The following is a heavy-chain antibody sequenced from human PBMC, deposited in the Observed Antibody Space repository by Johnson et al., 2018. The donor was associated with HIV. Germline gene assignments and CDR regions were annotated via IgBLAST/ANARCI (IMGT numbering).Heavy chain of an antibody. CDR3: ARIPGSGWEHDAFDI. D-gene: IGHD6-19*01. J-gene: IGHJ3*02. CDR2: ITSSGTSS. Sequence: QVQLVESGGGVVQPGRSLRLSCAASGFTFSDYYMIWIRQAPGKGLEWLSYITSSGTSSYYADSVKGRFTISRDNAKNSLYLQMNSLRAEDTAVYYCARIPGSGWEHDAFDIWGQGRMVTVSS. CDR1: GFTFSDYY. V-gene: IGHV3-11*04.